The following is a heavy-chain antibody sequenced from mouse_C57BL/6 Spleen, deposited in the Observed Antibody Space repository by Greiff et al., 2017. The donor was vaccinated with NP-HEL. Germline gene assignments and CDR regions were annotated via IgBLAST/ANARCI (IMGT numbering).Heavy chain of an antibody. Sequence: EVKLMESGGGLVKPGGSLKLSCAASGFTFSSYAMSWVRQTPEKRLEWVATISDGGSYTYYPDNVKGRFTISRDNAKNNLYLQMSHLKSEDTAMYYCERRNYYGSSFDYWGQGTTLTVSS. J-gene: IGHJ2*01. D-gene: IGHD1-1*01. V-gene: IGHV5-4*03. CDR1: GFTFSSYA. CDR3: ERRNYYGSSFDY. CDR2: ISDGGSYT.